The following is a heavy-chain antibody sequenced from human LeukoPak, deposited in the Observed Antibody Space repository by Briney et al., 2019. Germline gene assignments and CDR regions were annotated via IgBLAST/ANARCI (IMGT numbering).Heavy chain of an antibody. J-gene: IGHJ5*02. CDR2: IYGGGTT. CDR1: GFTFSSYG. V-gene: IGHV3-66*01. Sequence: GGSLRLSCAASGFTFSSYGLSWVRQAPGKGLEWVSIIYGGGTTYYADSVKGRFTISRDNSKKTLYLQMNSLRAEDTAVYYCARDPDYGGNVWFDPWGQGTLVTVSS. CDR3: ARDPDYGGNVWFDP. D-gene: IGHD4-23*01.